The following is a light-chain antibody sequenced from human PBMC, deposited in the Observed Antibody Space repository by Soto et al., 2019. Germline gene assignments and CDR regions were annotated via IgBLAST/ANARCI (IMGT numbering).Light chain of an antibody. CDR3: LQNYNYPWT. CDR2: AAS. J-gene: IGKJ1*01. CDR1: QGIRND. V-gene: IGKV1-6*01. Sequence: AIRMTQSPSSFSASTGDRVTITCRASQGIRNDLGWYQQKPGKAPKLLIYAASSLQSGVPSRFSGSGSGTDFTLTISSLQPEDFATYYCLQNYNYPWTFGQGTKVEIK.